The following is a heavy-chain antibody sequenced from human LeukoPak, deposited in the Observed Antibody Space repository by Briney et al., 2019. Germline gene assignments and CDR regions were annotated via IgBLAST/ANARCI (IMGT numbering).Heavy chain of an antibody. CDR3: ARENILTGHDAFDI. CDR1: GGTFSSYA. J-gene: IGHJ3*02. CDR2: IIPILGIA. V-gene: IGHV1-69*04. Sequence: SVTVSCKASGGTFSSYAVSWVRQAPGQGLEWMGRIIPILGIANYAQKFQGRVTITADKSASTAYMELSSLRSEDTAMYYCARENILTGHDAFDIWGQGTMVTVSS. D-gene: IGHD3-9*01.